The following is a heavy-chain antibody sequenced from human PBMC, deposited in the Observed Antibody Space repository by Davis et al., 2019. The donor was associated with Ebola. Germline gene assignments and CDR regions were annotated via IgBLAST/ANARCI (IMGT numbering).Heavy chain of an antibody. V-gene: IGHV4-39*01. CDR2: IYYSGTT. CDR3: ARLGGPATNFDH. D-gene: IGHD3-16*01. CDR1: GDSVSTWNSY. Sequence: MPSETLSLTCTVSGDSVSTWNSYWGWIYQPPGKGLEWIGSIYYSGTTYYNPSLKSRVTISVDASKNQFSVNLRSVTATDTATYYCARLGGPATNFDHWGQGTLVTVSS. J-gene: IGHJ4*02.